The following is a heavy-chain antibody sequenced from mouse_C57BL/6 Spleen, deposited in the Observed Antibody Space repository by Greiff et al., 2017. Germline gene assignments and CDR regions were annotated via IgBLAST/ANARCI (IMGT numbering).Heavy chain of an antibody. CDR2: IYPGDGDT. CDR3: ADGSSFYWYFDV. D-gene: IGHD1-1*01. Sequence: QVQLQQSGPELVKPGASVKISCKASGYAFSSSWMNWVKQRPGQGLEWIGRIYPGDGDTNYNGKFKGKATLTADKSSSTAYMQLSSLTSEDSAVCFCADGSSFYWYFDVWGTGTTVTVSS. CDR1: GYAFSSSW. J-gene: IGHJ1*03. V-gene: IGHV1-82*01.